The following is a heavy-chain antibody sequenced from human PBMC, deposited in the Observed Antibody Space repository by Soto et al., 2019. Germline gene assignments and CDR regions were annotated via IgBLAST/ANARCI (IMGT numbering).Heavy chain of an antibody. Sequence: GGSLRLSCAASGFTFSTYAMCWVRQAPGKGLEWVSVISDSAGATYYADSVKGRFTTSRDNSKNTLYLQMNNLRAEDTAVYYCAKRSGFNYGYMDVWGKGTTVTVSS. CDR1: GFTFSTYA. V-gene: IGHV3-23*01. J-gene: IGHJ6*03. CDR2: ISDSAGAT. D-gene: IGHD1-26*01. CDR3: AKRSGFNYGYMDV.